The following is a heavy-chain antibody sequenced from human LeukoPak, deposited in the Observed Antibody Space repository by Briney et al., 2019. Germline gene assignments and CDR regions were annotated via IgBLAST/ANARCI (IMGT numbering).Heavy chain of an antibody. V-gene: IGHV1-18*01. Sequence: GASVKVSCKASGYSFDSFGINWVRQAPGQGLEWMGWISAYNGDTNYAQNLQGRVTMTTDTSTSTAYMDLRSLRSDDTAVYYCARGGYYGSGSFPDCWGQGTLVTVSS. D-gene: IGHD3-10*01. CDR2: ISAYNGDT. J-gene: IGHJ4*02. CDR3: ARGGYYGSGSFPDC. CDR1: GYSFDSFG.